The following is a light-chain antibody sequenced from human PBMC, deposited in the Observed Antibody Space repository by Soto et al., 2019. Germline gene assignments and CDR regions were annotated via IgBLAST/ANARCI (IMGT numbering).Light chain of an antibody. V-gene: IGKV4-1*01. CDR2: GAS. J-gene: IGKJ2*01. CDR3: QQYYSYPHT. CDR1: QSVLYNSNNKNH. Sequence: DFVMTQAPDSMAVSLGERATINCKSSQSVLYNSNNKNHLGWFQQKPGHPPKLLIYGASFRPSGVPDRFSGSGSGTDFTLTISCLQSEDFATYYCQQYYSYPHTFGQGTKLEIK.